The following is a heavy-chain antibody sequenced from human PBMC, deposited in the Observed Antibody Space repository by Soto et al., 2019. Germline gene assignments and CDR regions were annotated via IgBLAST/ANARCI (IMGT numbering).Heavy chain of an antibody. V-gene: IGHV1-69*05. CDR2: IIPIFGTA. CDR3: ERGLLGYCSSSSCFDP. CDR1: GGTFSSSP. J-gene: IGHJ5*02. D-gene: IGHD2-2*01. Sequence: SVKVSCKASGGTFSSSPISWVRQAPGQGLEWMGWIIPIFGTANYAQKFQVRVTITRDTSASTAYMELSSLRSEDTAVYYCERGLLGYCSSSSCFDPWGQGTLVTVSS.